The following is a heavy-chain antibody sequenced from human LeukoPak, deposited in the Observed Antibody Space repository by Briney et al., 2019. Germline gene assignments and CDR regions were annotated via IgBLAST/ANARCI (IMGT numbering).Heavy chain of an antibody. CDR1: GYTFTGYY. V-gene: IGHV1-2*02. Sequence: ASVKVSCKASGYTFTGYYMHWVRQAPGQGLELMGWINPNSGGTNYAQKFQGRVTMTRDTSISTAHMELSRLRSDDTAVYYCAREIGVVITYFDYWGQGTLVTVSS. CDR3: AREIGVVITYFDY. J-gene: IGHJ4*02. CDR2: INPNSGGT. D-gene: IGHD3-3*01.